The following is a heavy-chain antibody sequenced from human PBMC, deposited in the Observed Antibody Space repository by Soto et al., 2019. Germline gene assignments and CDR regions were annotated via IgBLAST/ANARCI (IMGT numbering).Heavy chain of an antibody. J-gene: IGHJ4*02. V-gene: IGHV4-30-2*01. CDR2: ILHTGGT. CDR3: ARLQFGEGFDY. Sequence: PSETLSLTCAVSGGSISGGGFSWSWIRQPPGKGLEWIGYILHTGGTQYNPSLMSRVSMSVDKSKNQFSLHLTSVTAADTAVYYCARLQFGEGFDYWGQGALVTVSS. D-gene: IGHD3-10*01. CDR1: GGSISGGGFS.